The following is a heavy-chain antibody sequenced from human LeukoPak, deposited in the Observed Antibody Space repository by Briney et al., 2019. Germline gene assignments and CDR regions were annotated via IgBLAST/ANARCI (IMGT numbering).Heavy chain of an antibody. Sequence: GGSLTLSCAASGFTFSSYWMSWVRPAPGKGLEWVANIKQDESDKYYVDSVQGRFTISRDNTKNSLYLQMNSLRAEDTAVYYCARDHAYDYVWGSYRSHFDYWGQGTLVTVSS. D-gene: IGHD3-16*02. CDR2: IKQDESDK. CDR1: GFTFSSYW. CDR3: ARDHAYDYVWGSYRSHFDY. V-gene: IGHV3-7*04. J-gene: IGHJ4*02.